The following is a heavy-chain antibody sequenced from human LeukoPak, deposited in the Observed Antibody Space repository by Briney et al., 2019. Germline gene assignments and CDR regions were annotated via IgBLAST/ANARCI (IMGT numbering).Heavy chain of an antibody. D-gene: IGHD3-9*01. CDR1: RFTFSSYA. V-gene: IGHV3-23*01. J-gene: IGHJ4*02. CDR3: AKDEAAVLRFFDWKSPIDF. Sequence: GWSLRLSCAASRFTFSSYAMSWVRQAPGKGLEWVSGISGSGGNKYYADSVKGRFTISRDNSKNTLYLQMKSLRGDDTAVYYCAKDEAAVLRFFDWKSPIDFWGQGTLVTVSS. CDR2: ISGSGGNK.